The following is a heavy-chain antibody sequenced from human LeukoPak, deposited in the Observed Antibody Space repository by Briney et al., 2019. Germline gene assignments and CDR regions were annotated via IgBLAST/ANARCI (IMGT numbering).Heavy chain of an antibody. Sequence: ASVKVSCKASGYXFTSYGISWVRQAPGQGLEWMGWISAYNGNTNYAQKLQGRVTMTTDTSTSTAYMELRSLRSDDTAVYYCARSSAGSGYYYLYYFDYWGQGTLVTVSS. CDR2: ISAYNGNT. CDR1: GYXFTSYG. J-gene: IGHJ4*02. CDR3: ARSSAGSGYYYLYYFDY. V-gene: IGHV1-18*01. D-gene: IGHD3-22*01.